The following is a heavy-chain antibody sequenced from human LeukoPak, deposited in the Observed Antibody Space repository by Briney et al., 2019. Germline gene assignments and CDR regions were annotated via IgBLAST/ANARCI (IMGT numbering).Heavy chain of an antibody. Sequence: GGSLRLSCAASGFTFTSHAMSWVRQAPGKGLEWVSIISGSGDSTYYADSVKGRFTISRDNSKNTLYPQMNSLRADDTAVYYCAKESGYDVDFDYWGQGTLVTVSS. J-gene: IGHJ4*02. CDR1: GFTFTSHA. D-gene: IGHD5-12*01. V-gene: IGHV3-23*01. CDR2: ISGSGDST. CDR3: AKESGYDVDFDY.